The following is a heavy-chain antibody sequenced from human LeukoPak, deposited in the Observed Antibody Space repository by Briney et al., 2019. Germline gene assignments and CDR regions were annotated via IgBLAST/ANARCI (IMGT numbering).Heavy chain of an antibody. CDR3: ARKGGPLGPPFDN. J-gene: IGHJ4*02. D-gene: IGHD7-27*01. CDR2: ISSRSSTI. V-gene: IGHV3-48*04. CDR1: GFTFSSYS. Sequence: PGGSLRLSCAASGFTFSSYSMNWVRQAPGKGLEWVSYISSRSSTIYYADSVKGRFTISRDNATNSLCLQMNSLRAEDTAVYYCARKGGPLGPPFDNWGQGTLVTVSS.